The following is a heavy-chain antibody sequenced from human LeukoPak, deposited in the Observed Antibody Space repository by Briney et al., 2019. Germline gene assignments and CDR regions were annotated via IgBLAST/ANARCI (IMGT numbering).Heavy chain of an antibody. V-gene: IGHV3-21*01. Sequence: GGSLRLSSAASGFTFSSYSMNWVRQAPGKGLEWVPSISSSSSYIYYADSVKGRFTISRDNAKNSLYLQMNSLRAEDTAVYYCARDAYDSSGYYWPYWGQGTLVTVSS. CDR3: ARDAYDSSGYYWPY. CDR2: ISSSSSYI. J-gene: IGHJ4*02. CDR1: GFTFSSYS. D-gene: IGHD3-22*01.